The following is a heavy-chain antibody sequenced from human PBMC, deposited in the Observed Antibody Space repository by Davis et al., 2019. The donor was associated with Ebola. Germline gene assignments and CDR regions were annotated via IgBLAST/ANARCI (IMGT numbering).Heavy chain of an antibody. Sequence: ASVKVSCKASGYTFTSYDINWVRQAPGQGLEWMGWMNPNSGNTGYAQKFQGRVTITRNTSISTAYMELSSLRSEDTAVYYCARGGTRWYRGAYYYGMDVWGQGTTVTVSS. CDR1: GYTFTSYD. CDR3: ARGGTRWYRGAYYYGMDV. CDR2: MNPNSGNT. D-gene: IGHD4-23*01. V-gene: IGHV1-8*03. J-gene: IGHJ6*02.